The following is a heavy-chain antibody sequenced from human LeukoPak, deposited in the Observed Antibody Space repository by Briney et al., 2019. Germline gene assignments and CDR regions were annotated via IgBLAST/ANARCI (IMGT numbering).Heavy chain of an antibody. CDR3: ATSIAAAGRGYYGMDV. V-gene: IGHV1-18*01. J-gene: IGHJ6*02. CDR1: GYTFTSYA. CDR2: ISAYNGNT. D-gene: IGHD6-13*01. Sequence: ASVKVSCKASGYTFTSYAIIWVRQAPGQGLEWMGWISAYNGNTIYAQKLQGRVTMTTDTSTSTAYMELRSLRSDDTAVCYCATSIAAAGRGYYGMDVWRQGTTVTVSS.